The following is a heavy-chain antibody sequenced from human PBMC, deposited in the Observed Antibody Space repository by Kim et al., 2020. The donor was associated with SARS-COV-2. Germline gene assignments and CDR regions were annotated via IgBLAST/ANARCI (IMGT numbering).Heavy chain of an antibody. CDR1: GGSISSSSYY. J-gene: IGHJ4*02. CDR3: AREGSSCWYY. Sequence: SETLSLTCTVSGGSISSSSYYWAWVRQPPGGGLEWIGSIYDSGSSYYNPSLRSRVTLSVDTSKNQFSLRLSSVTAADTAVYYCAREGSSCWYYWGQGAL. D-gene: IGHD6-13*01. CDR2: IYDSGSS. V-gene: IGHV4-39*07.